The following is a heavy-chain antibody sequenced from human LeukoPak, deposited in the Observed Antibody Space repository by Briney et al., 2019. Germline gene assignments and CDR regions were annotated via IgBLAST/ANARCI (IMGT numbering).Heavy chain of an antibody. CDR3: ARRGVVAATNWFDP. D-gene: IGHD2-15*01. Sequence: SETLSLTCTVSGGSISSSSYYWGWIRQPPGKGLEWIGSIYYSGSTYYNPSLKSRVTISVDTSKNQFSLKLSSVTAADTAVYYCARRGVVAATNWFDPWGQGTLVTVSS. J-gene: IGHJ5*02. CDR2: IYYSGST. V-gene: IGHV4-39*01. CDR1: GGSISSSSYY.